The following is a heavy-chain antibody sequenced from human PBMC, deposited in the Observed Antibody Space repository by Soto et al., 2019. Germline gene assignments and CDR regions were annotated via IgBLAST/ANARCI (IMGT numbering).Heavy chain of an antibody. V-gene: IGHV3-33*01. Sequence: GGSLRLSCAASGFTFSSYGMHWVRQAPGKGLEWVAVIWYDGSNKYYADSVKGRFTISRDNSKNTLYLQMNSLRAEDTAVYYCARDPSPYGDSPFWDYWGQGTLVTVSS. J-gene: IGHJ4*02. CDR1: GFTFSSYG. D-gene: IGHD4-17*01. CDR2: IWYDGSNK. CDR3: ARDPSPYGDSPFWDY.